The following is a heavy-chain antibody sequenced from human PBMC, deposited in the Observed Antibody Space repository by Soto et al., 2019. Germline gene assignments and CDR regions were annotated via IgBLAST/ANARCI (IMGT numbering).Heavy chain of an antibody. J-gene: IGHJ4*02. Sequence: PGGSLRLSCAASGFTFDDYAMHWVRQAPGKGLEWVSGISWNSGSIGYADSVKGRFTISRYNSKNTLYLQMNSLRAEDTALYYCAKGPWGDPGRYLVDYWGQGTLVTVSS. CDR2: ISWNSGSI. CDR3: AKGPWGDPGRYLVDY. CDR1: GFTFDDYA. D-gene: IGHD1-26*01. V-gene: IGHV3-9*01.